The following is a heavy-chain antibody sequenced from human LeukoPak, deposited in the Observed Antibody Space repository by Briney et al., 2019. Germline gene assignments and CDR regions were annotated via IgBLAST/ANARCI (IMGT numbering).Heavy chain of an antibody. CDR1: GGSLSTYY. J-gene: IGHJ4*02. D-gene: IGHD2-2*01. CDR3: AREPYCSSSSCTSV. Sequence: SQTLSLTCTVSGGSLSTYYWSCIRQPPAKGLEWIGNIYYSVSTNYNPSLKSRVTISVDPSQNQFSLELTSVTAADTAVYYCAREPYCSSSSCTSVWGQGTLVTVSS. CDR2: IYYSVST. V-gene: IGHV4-59*01.